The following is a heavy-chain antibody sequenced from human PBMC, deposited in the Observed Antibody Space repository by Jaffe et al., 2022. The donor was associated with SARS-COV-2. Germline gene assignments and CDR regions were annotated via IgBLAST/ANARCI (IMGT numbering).Heavy chain of an antibody. J-gene: IGHJ5*02. Sequence: QMQLVESGGGVVQPGGSLRLSCTASGFRFSDFAMHWVRQAPGKGLEWIAFIYYDGSNKYYADSVKGRFAVSRDSSRNTLYLQMNSLRVEDTATYYCARDCGGECYWGYFLDLWGQGALVTVSS. CDR3: ARDCGGECYWGYFLDL. D-gene: IGHD2-21*01. CDR2: IYYDGSNK. CDR1: GFRFSDFA. V-gene: IGHV3-33*01.